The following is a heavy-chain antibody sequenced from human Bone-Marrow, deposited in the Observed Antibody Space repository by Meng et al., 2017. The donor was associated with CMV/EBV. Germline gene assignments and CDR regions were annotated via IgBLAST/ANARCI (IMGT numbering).Heavy chain of an antibody. CDR1: GFTFSSYW. D-gene: IGHD2-2*01. V-gene: IGHV3-7*01. Sequence: GESLKISCAASGFTFSSYWMSWVRQAPGKGLEWVANIKQGGSEKYYVDSVKGRFTISRDNAKNSLYLQMNSLRAEDTAVYYCARDPNRRIVVVPAARAGWGQGTLVTVSS. CDR2: IKQGGSEK. CDR3: ARDPNRRIVVVPAARAG. J-gene: IGHJ4*02.